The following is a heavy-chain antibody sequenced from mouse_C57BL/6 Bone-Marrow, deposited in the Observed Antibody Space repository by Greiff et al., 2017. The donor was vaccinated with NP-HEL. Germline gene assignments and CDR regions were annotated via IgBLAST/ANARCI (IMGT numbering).Heavy chain of an antibody. V-gene: IGHV1-64*01. CDR2: IHPNSGST. D-gene: IGHD1-1*01. CDR3: ATYGSSSAWFAY. Sequence: QVQLQQPGAELVKPGASVKLSCKASGYTFTSYWMHWVKQRPGQGLEWIGMIHPNSGSTNYNEKFKSKATLTVDKSSSTAYMQLSSLTSEDSAVYYCATYGSSSAWFAYWGQGTLVTVSA. CDR1: GYTFTSYW. J-gene: IGHJ3*01.